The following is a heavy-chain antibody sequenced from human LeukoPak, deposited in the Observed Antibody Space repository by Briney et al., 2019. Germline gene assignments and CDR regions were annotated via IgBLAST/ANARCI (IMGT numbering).Heavy chain of an antibody. V-gene: IGHV4-59*08. CDR1: GGSISSYY. CDR3: ARRTTVTPNWFDP. CDR2: IYYTGST. Sequence: SETLSLTCTVSGGSISSYYWNWIRQPPGKGLEWIGYIYYTGSTNYNPSLKSRITISLDTSKNQFSLKLSSVTAADTAVYYCARRTTVTPNWFDPWGQGTLVTVSS. J-gene: IGHJ5*02. D-gene: IGHD4-17*01.